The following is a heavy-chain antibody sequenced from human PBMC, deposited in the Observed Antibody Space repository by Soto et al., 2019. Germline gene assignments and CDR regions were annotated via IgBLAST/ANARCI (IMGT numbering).Heavy chain of an antibody. D-gene: IGHD1-20*01. V-gene: IGHV4-59*01. CDR1: GGSISGYH. J-gene: IGHJ3*02. Sequence: SETLSLTCTVSGGSISGYHWSWIRQPPGKGLEWIGYIYYSGSTSYSPSLKIRVTISVDTSKNQFSLKLNSVTAADTALYYCARDQRYNWNRGRAFAIRGQGTMVTGSS. CDR2: IYYSGST. CDR3: ARDQRYNWNRGRAFAI.